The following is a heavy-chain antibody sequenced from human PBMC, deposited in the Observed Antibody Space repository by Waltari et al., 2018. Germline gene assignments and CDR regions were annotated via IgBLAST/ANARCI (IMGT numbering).Heavy chain of an antibody. Sequence: EVQLVESGGVVVQPGGSLRLSCAASGFTFDDYAMHWVRQAPGQGLEWVSLISWDGGSRYYADSLKCRFTISRDNSKNSLYLQMNSLRAEDTALYYCAKASSRYSSSWYLVDWGQGTLVTVSS. V-gene: IGHV3-43D*04. D-gene: IGHD6-13*01. CDR3: AKASSRYSSSWYLVD. CDR1: GFTFDDYA. J-gene: IGHJ4*02. CDR2: ISWDGGSR.